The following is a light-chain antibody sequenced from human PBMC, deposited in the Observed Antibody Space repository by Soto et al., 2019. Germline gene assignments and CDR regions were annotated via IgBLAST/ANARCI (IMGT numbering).Light chain of an antibody. V-gene: IGKV3-11*01. J-gene: IGKJ4*01. CDR2: EAS. CDR1: QSVDSY. Sequence: EIMLTQSPVTLSLSTGERATLSCRASQSVDSYLAWYQQKPGQAPRLLIYEASNRASGIPARFSGSGSGTDFTLTISSLEPEDFAVYYCQQRSNWPLTFGGGTKVAI. CDR3: QQRSNWPLT.